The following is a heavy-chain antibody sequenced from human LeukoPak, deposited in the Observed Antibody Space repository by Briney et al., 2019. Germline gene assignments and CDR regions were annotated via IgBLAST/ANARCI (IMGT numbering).Heavy chain of an antibody. CDR1: GFTFSTYD. D-gene: IGHD2-15*01. CDR2: IGTGDDT. J-gene: IGHJ6*02. Sequence: PGGSLRLSCAASGFTFSTYDMHWVRQVTGKGLEWVSAIGTGDDTYYLGSVKGRFTISRENAKNVLYLQMSSLRAEDTAVYYCARETRETVVTRHYYYGIAVWGQGPTVTVSS. V-gene: IGHV3-13*01. CDR3: ARETRETVVTRHYYYGIAV.